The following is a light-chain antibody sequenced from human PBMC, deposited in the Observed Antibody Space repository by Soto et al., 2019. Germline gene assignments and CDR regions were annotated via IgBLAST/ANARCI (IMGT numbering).Light chain of an antibody. V-gene: IGLV7-46*01. CDR3: SHTYTDPRV. CDR1: TGAVTSGHY. CDR2: DTS. J-gene: IGLJ2*01. Sequence: QAVVTQEPSLTVSPGGTVTLTCGSSTGAVTSGHYPYWFQQKPGQAPRTLIYDTSNKHSWTPARFSGSLLGGKAALILSGPQPDDEADYYRSHTYTDPRVFGGGTKLTVL.